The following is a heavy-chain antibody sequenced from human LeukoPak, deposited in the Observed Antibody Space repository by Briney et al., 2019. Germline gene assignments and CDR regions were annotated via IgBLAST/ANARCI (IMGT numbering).Heavy chain of an antibody. CDR2: IYYSGST. D-gene: IGHD3-3*01. CDR1: GGSISSYY. J-gene: IGHJ4*02. CDR3: AKARPLYYDFWSGYFDY. V-gene: IGHV4-59*01. Sequence: PSETLSLTCTVSGGSISSYYWSWIRQPPGKGLEWIGYIYYSGSTNYNPSLKSRVTISVDTSKNQFSLKLSSVTAADTAVYYCAKARPLYYDFWSGYFDYWGQGTRVTDSS.